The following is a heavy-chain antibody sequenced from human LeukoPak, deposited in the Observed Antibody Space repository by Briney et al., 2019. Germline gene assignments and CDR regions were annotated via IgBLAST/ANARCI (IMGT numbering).Heavy chain of an antibody. CDR1: GFTFTRHA. CDR3: TKEPELLPSGDWFDP. V-gene: IGHV3-23*01. Sequence: PGGSLRLSCAASGFTFTRHAMSWVSQAPGKGLEWVSGIGARGRNTYYADSVQGRFTISRDNSQDNLFLQMNSLRDDDTAIYYCTKEPELLPSGDWFDPWGQGTLVTVSS. CDR2: IGARGRNT. D-gene: IGHD1-14*01. J-gene: IGHJ5*02.